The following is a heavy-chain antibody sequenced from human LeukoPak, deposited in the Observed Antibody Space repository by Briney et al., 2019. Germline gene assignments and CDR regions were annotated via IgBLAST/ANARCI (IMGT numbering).Heavy chain of an antibody. CDR2: ISGSGGST. D-gene: IGHD3-3*01. CDR1: GFTFSSYA. CDR3: TTDKRFLEWLFTI. J-gene: IGHJ4*02. V-gene: IGHV3-23*01. Sequence: PGGSLRLSCAASGFTFSSYAMSWVRQAPGKGLEWVSAISGSGGSTYYADSVKGRFTISRDNSKNTLYLQMNSLKTEDTAVYYCTTDKRFLEWLFTIWGQGTLVTVSS.